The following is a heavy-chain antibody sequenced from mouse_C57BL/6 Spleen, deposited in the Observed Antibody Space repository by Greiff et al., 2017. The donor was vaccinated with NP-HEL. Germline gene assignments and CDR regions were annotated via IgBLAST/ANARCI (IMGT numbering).Heavy chain of an antibody. CDR3: ARSKVGLYFDY. V-gene: IGHV1-50*01. Sequence: QVQLQQPGAELVKPGASVKLSCKASGYTFTSYWMQWVKQRPGQGLERIGEIDPSDSYTNYNQKFKGKATLTVDTSSSTAYMQLSSLTSEDSAVYYCARSKVGLYFDYWGQGTTLTVSS. J-gene: IGHJ2*01. CDR1: GYTFTSYW. CDR2: IDPSDSYT. D-gene: IGHD1-3*01.